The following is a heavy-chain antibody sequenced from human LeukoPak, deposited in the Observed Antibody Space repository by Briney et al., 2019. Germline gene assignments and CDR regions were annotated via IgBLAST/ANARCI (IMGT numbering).Heavy chain of an antibody. CDR1: GFTFSDYH. D-gene: IGHD4-17*01. Sequence: GGSLRLSCAASGFTFSDYHINWVRQAPGKGLEWLSYISSTSTTMFYADSVKGRFAISRDNAKSSLYLQMNSLRDEDTAVYYCARGPYGDLNFDYWGQGTLVTVSS. J-gene: IGHJ4*02. CDR3: ARGPYGDLNFDY. V-gene: IGHV3-48*02. CDR2: ISSTSTTM.